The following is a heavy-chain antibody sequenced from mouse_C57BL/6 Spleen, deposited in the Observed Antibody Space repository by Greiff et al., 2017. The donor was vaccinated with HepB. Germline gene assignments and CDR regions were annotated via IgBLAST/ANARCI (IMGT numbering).Heavy chain of an antibody. D-gene: IGHD1-1*01. V-gene: IGHV5-4*03. Sequence: EVKLVESGGGLVKPGGSLKLSCAASGFTFSSYAMSWVRQTPEKRLEWVATISDGGSYTYSPDNVKGRFTISRDNAKNNLYLHMSHLKSEDTAMYYCARIQNYYGSSYGAMDYWGQGTSVTVSS. CDR1: GFTFSSYA. J-gene: IGHJ4*01. CDR3: ARIQNYYGSSYGAMDY. CDR2: ISDGGSYT.